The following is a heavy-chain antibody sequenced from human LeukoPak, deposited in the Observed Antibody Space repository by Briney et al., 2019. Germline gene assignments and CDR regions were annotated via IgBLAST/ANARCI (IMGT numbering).Heavy chain of an antibody. CDR2: ISAYNGNT. Sequence: ASVTVSCKASGYTFTTYGISWVRQAPGQGLEWMGWISAYNGNTNYAQKLQGRVTMTTDTSTTTAYMELRSLRSDDTAVYYCARDLKYNILTGFRSSFGFDPWGQGTLVTVSS. J-gene: IGHJ5*02. V-gene: IGHV1-18*01. D-gene: IGHD3-9*01. CDR3: ARDLKYNILTGFRSSFGFDP. CDR1: GYTFTTYG.